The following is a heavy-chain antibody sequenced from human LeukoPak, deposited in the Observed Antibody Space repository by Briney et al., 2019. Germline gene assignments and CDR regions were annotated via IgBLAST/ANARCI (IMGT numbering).Heavy chain of an antibody. D-gene: IGHD1-26*01. CDR2: INGNGDTT. CDR3: ARGNRGSSYGGDS. Sequence: GGSLRLSCAASGFIFDDYGMTWVRQAPGKGLEWVAGINGNGDTTGYADSVKGRFTISRDNAKNSLYLQMNSLRAEDTALYYCARGNRGSSYGGDSWGQGTLVTVSS. CDR1: GFIFDDYG. J-gene: IGHJ4*02. V-gene: IGHV3-20*04.